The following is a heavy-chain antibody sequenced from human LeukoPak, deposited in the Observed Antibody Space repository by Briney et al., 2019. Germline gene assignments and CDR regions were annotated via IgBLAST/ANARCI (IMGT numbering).Heavy chain of an antibody. Sequence: ASVKVSCKASGYTFTSYGISWVRQAPGQGLEWMGWISAYNGNTNYAQKIQGRVTVTTDTSTSTAYMELSSLRSDDTAVYYCARDLPWYYYDSSGYYFFDYWGQGTLVTVSS. CDR3: ARDLPWYYYDSSGYYFFDY. D-gene: IGHD3-22*01. J-gene: IGHJ4*02. CDR1: GYTFTSYG. V-gene: IGHV1-18*01. CDR2: ISAYNGNT.